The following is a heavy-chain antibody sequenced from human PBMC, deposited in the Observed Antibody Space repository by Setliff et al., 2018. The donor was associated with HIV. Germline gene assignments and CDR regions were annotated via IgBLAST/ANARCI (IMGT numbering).Heavy chain of an antibody. V-gene: IGHV4-61*09. D-gene: IGHD3-10*01. J-gene: IGHJ4*02. CDR1: GGSINRGNYY. Sequence: SETLSLTCSVSGGSINRGNYYWTWIRQSAGKGLEWIGHIHITGNTDYNPSLKSRVTISLDTARNQFSLELTSVTATDTAVYYCARDYGSGNYFSFDYWGQGTLVTVSS. CDR2: IHITGNT. CDR3: ARDYGSGNYFSFDY.